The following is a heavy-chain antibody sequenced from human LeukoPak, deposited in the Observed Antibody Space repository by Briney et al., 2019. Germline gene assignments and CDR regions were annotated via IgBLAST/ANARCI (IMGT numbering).Heavy chain of an antibody. CDR1: GYTFTGYY. V-gene: IGHV1-2*04. CDR3: ARGPRFGGVIVPDFYYGMDV. J-gene: IGHJ6*04. D-gene: IGHD3-16*02. CDR2: INLNSGGT. Sequence: ASVKVSCKASGYTFTGYYMHWVRQAPGQGLEWMGWINLNSGGTNYAQKFQGWVTLTRDTSISTAYMELSRLRSDDTAVYYCARGPRFGGVIVPDFYYGMDVWGKGTTVTVSS.